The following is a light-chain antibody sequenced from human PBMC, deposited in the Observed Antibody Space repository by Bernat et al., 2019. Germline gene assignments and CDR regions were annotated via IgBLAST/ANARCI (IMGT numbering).Light chain of an antibody. CDR2: EVN. CDR1: SSDVGTYNL. Sequence: QSALTQPASVSGSPGQSITISCTGNSSDVGTYNLFSWYQQYPGKAPELMIYEVNKRPTGVSPRFSGSKSGNMASLTISGLQASDEAEYYCCSYTNTTIVFGGGTKLTVL. J-gene: IGLJ3*02. V-gene: IGLV2-23*02. CDR3: CSYTNTTIV.